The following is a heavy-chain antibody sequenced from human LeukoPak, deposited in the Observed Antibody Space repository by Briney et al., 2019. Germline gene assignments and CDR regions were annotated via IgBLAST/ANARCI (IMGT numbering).Heavy chain of an antibody. J-gene: IGHJ4*02. CDR1: GFTFDDYA. Sequence: GGSLRLSCAASGFTFDDYAMHWVRQAPGKGLEWASGISWNSGSIGYADSVKGRFTISRDNAKNSLYLQMNSLRAEDTALYYCAKDRGSMVRGVIYYFDYWGQGTLVTVSS. CDR2: ISWNSGSI. D-gene: IGHD3-10*01. CDR3: AKDRGSMVRGVIYYFDY. V-gene: IGHV3-9*01.